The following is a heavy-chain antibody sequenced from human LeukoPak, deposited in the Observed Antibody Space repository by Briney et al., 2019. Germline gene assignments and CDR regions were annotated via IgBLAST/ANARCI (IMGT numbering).Heavy chain of an antibody. CDR3: ARTVVTLWGYFDY. Sequence: SETLSLTCTVSGGSISSGGYYWSWIRQHPGKGLEWIGYIYYSGSTYYNPSLKSRVTISVDTSKNQFSLKLSSVTAADTAVYYCARTVVTLWGYFDYWGRGTLVTVSS. CDR2: IYYSGST. D-gene: IGHD4-23*01. J-gene: IGHJ4*02. V-gene: IGHV4-31*03. CDR1: GGSISSGGYY.